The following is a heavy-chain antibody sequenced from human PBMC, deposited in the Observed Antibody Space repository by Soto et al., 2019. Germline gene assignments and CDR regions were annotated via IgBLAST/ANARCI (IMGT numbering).Heavy chain of an antibody. Sequence: SVKVSCKTSGFTFTSSGVQWVRQARGQRLEWIGWIVVASGNTNYAQKFQERVTITRDMSTSTAYMELSSLRSENTAVYYCAASKGDAADGFDIWGQGTMVTVSS. CDR1: GFTFTSSG. CDR3: AASKGDAADGFDI. J-gene: IGHJ3*02. V-gene: IGHV1-58*01. CDR2: IVVASGNT. D-gene: IGHD3-10*01.